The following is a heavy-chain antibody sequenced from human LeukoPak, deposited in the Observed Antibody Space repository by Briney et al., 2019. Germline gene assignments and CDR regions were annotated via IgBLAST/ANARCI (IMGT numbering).Heavy chain of an antibody. CDR2: IYYSGST. Sequence: PSETLSLTCTVSGGSISSGGYYWSWIRQHPGKGLEWIGYIYYSGSTYYNPSLKSRVTISVDTSKNQFSLKLSSVTAPDTAVYYCAKSGYYYGVDYWGQGTLVTVSS. D-gene: IGHD3-22*01. CDR1: GGSISSGGYY. CDR3: AKSGYYYGVDY. J-gene: IGHJ4*02. V-gene: IGHV4-31*03.